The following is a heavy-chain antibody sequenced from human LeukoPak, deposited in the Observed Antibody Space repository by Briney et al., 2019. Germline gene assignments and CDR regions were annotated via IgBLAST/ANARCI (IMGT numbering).Heavy chain of an antibody. Sequence: PGGSLRLSCAASGFTFSSYGMHWVRQAPGKGLEWVAVIWYDGSNKYYADSVEGRFTISRDNSKNTLYLQMNSLRAEDTAVYYCARSRYYYDSSGYDSLDYWGQGTLVTVSS. CDR3: ARSRYYYDSSGYDSLDY. V-gene: IGHV3-33*01. CDR2: IWYDGSNK. D-gene: IGHD3-22*01. J-gene: IGHJ4*02. CDR1: GFTFSSYG.